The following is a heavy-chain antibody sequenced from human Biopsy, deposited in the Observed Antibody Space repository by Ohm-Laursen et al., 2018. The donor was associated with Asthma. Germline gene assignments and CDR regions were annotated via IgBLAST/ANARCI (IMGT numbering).Heavy chain of an antibody. D-gene: IGHD3-16*01. CDR3: AKDRFDNSVTSKYYYYGIDV. V-gene: IGHV3-NL1*01. J-gene: IGHJ6*02. Sequence: SPRLSCSASGFMFRSFGMHWVRQAPGKGLEWVSSIIWNGARVDYADAVKGRFTISRDNVRNRLHLQMSSLRPDDSAAYHCAKDRFDNSVTSKYYYYGIDVWGQGTTVTVSS. CDR1: GFMFRSFG. CDR2: IIWNGARV.